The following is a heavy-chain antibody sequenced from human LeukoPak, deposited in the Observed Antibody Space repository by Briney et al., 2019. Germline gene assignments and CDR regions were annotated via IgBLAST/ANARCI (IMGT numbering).Heavy chain of an antibody. V-gene: IGHV3-23*01. D-gene: IGHD5-12*01. CDR2: ISGSSSST. Sequence: GGSLRLSCAASGFTFSSYAMSWVRQAPGKGLEWVSAISGSSSSTYYADSVKGRFTISRDNSKNTLYLQMNSLRAEDTAVYYCAKESYSGYDWDFDYWGQGTLVTVSS. J-gene: IGHJ4*02. CDR1: GFTFSSYA. CDR3: AKESYSGYDWDFDY.